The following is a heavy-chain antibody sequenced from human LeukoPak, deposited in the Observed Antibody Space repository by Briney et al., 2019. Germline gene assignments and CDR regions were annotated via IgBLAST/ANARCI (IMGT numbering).Heavy chain of an antibody. CDR3: ARAFVRDIVVVPAASPPDY. CDR2: ISGSGGST. D-gene: IGHD2-2*01. CDR1: GFTFSSYA. J-gene: IGHJ4*02. V-gene: IGHV3-23*01. Sequence: GGSLRLSCAASGFTFSSYAMSWVRQAPGKGLEWVSAISGSGGSTYYADSVKGRFTISRDNSKNTLYLQMNSLRAEDTAVYYCARAFVRDIVVVPAASPPDYWGQGTLVTVSS.